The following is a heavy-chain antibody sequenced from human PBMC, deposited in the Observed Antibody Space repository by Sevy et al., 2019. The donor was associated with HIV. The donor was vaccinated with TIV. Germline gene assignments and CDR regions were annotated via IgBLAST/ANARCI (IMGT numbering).Heavy chain of an antibody. D-gene: IGHD2-2*01. CDR3: ARGRGCSSTSCTYYYYYMDV. V-gene: IGHV3-11*06. CDR2: ISSSSSYT. CDR1: GFTFSDYY. Sequence: GGSLRLSCAASGFTFSDYYMSWIRQAPGKGLEWVSYISSSSSYTNYANSVKGRFTISRDNAKNSLYLKMNSLRAGDTAVYYCARGRGCSSTSCTYYYYYMDVWGKGTTVTVSS. J-gene: IGHJ6*03.